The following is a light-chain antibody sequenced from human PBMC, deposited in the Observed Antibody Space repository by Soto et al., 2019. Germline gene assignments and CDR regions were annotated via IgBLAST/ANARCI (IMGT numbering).Light chain of an antibody. J-gene: IGLJ1*01. CDR1: SSDVGGYNY. V-gene: IGLV2-14*01. CDR3: SSYTSSSTPYD. Sequence: QSALTQPASVSGSPGQSITISCTGTSSDVGGYNYVSWYQQHPGKAPKLMIYDVSNRPSGVSNRFSGSKSGNTASLTISGLQAEDEADYYCSSYTSSSTPYDFGTGTKVTFL. CDR2: DVS.